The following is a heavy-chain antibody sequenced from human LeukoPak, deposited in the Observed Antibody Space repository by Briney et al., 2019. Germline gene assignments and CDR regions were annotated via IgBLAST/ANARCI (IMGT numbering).Heavy chain of an antibody. CDR2: IYYSGST. CDR1: GASIRSSSNY. Sequence: PSETLSLTCTVSGASIRSSSNYWGWIHQPPGKGLEWIGNIYYSGSTYYNPSLKSRVTIPVDTSKNQFSLKLSSVTAADTAVYYCARRPDSSSRYYYMDVWGKGTTVTVSS. J-gene: IGHJ6*03. V-gene: IGHV4-39*01. D-gene: IGHD6-6*01. CDR3: ARRPDSSSRYYYMDV.